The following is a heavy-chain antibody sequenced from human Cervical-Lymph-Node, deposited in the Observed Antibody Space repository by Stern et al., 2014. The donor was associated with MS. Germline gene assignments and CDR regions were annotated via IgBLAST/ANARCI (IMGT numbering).Heavy chain of an antibody. J-gene: IGHJ4*02. Sequence: QVQLVQSGAEVKKPGASVKVSCKASGYTFTSYYMHWVRKAPGQGLEWMGIINPSGGSTSYAQKFQGRVTMTRDTSTSTVYMELSSLRSEDTAVYYCARSDIVATILVYWGQGTLVTVSS. D-gene: IGHD5-12*01. CDR3: ARSDIVATILVY. V-gene: IGHV1-46*01. CDR2: INPSGGST. CDR1: GYTFTSYY.